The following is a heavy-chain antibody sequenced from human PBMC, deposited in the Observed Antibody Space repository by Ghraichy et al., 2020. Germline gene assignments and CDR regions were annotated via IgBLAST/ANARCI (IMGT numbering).Heavy chain of an antibody. V-gene: IGHV3-30*02. D-gene: IGHD2/OR15-2a*01. CDR1: QVTFSNYA. CDR2: LEYDGSNE. CDR3: AKNRKNWAFEI. Sequence: GGSLRLSCIASQVTFSNYAMHWVRQAPGKGLEWVACLEYDGSNEWYADSVKGRFTISKDNSKNTLYLQMNSLRGEDTATYYCAKNRKNWAFEIWGQGTVVIVSS. J-gene: IGHJ3*02.